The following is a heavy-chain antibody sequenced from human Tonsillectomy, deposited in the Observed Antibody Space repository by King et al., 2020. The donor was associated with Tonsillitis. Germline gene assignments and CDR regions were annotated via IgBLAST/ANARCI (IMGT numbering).Heavy chain of an antibody. CDR3: AGELWGLTPYYYFGMDV. J-gene: IGHJ6*02. CDR1: RGSISSSSYY. Sequence: LQLQESGPGLVKPSETLSLTCTVSRGSISSSSYYWDWIRQPPGKGLEWIGNIYYSGTTNYSPSLKSRATISVDTSQNQISLKLSSVTAADTAVYYCAGELWGLTPYYYFGMDVWGQGTTVTVPS. CDR2: IYYSGTT. D-gene: IGHD1-26*01. V-gene: IGHV4-39*01.